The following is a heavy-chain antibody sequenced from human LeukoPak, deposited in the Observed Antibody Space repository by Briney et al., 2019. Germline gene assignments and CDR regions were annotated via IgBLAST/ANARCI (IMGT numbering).Heavy chain of an antibody. CDR2: IYYSGST. J-gene: IGHJ4*02. V-gene: IGHV4-30-4*01. Sequence: SQTLSLTCTVSVGSISSGDYYCSWIRQPPGKGLEWIGYIYYSGSTYYNPSLKSRLTISVDKSKNQFSLKLSSVTAADTAVYYCARGGSHCSGGICYYFDSWGQGTLVTVSS. CDR1: VGSISSGDYY. D-gene: IGHD2-15*01. CDR3: ARGGSHCSGGICYYFDS.